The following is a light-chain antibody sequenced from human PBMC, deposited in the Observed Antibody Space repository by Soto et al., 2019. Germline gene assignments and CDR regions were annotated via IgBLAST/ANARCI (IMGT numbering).Light chain of an antibody. J-gene: IGKJ1*01. Sequence: EVVLTQSPGTLSLSPGERATLSCRASQSVSSPYLAWYQQRPGQAPRLLIYGTSTRATGIPDRFSGSRSGTDFTLTINRLEPEDFAGYYCQQYGYSPRTSGQGTKVEFK. CDR2: GTS. CDR1: QSVSSPY. V-gene: IGKV3-20*01. CDR3: QQYGYSPRT.